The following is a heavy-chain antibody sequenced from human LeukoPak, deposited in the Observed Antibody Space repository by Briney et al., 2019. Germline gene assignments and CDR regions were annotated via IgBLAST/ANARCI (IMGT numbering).Heavy chain of an antibody. D-gene: IGHD6-19*01. CDR2: ISYDGSNK. CDR1: GFTFSSYA. Sequence: PGGSLRLSCAASGFTFSSYAMHWVRQAPGKGLEWVAVISYDGSNKYYADSVKGRFTISRDNSKNTLYLQMNSLRAEDTAVYYCARCDVAVAGEAGYYGMDVWGQGTTVTVSS. CDR3: ARCDVAVAGEAGYYGMDV. J-gene: IGHJ6*02. V-gene: IGHV3-30*04.